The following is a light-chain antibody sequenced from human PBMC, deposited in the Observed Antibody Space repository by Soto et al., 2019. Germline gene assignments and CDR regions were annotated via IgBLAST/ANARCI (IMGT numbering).Light chain of an antibody. V-gene: IGKV1-9*01. J-gene: IGKJ5*01. CDR2: EVS. CDR3: QHLNGYPIT. Sequence: DIPMTQSPSTLSASLGDRVTITCRASQGVSSHLAWHQQKPGKAPKLLIYEVSTLQSGVPSRFSGSGSGTDFTLTISSLQPEDFATYYCQHLNGYPITFGQGTRLEIK. CDR1: QGVSSH.